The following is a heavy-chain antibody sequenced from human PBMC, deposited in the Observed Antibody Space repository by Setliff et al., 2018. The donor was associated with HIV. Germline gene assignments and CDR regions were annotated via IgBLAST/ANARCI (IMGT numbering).Heavy chain of an antibody. CDR2: ISASGGST. Sequence: QPGGSLRLSCAASRFNFNNYAMSWVRQAPGKGPEWVSAISASGGSTYYADSVKGRFTISRDNFKNTLYLQMNSLRAEDTAVYYCAKGGGELHAFDIWGQGTMVTVSS. D-gene: IGHD1-7*01. CDR1: RFNFNNYA. J-gene: IGHJ3*02. V-gene: IGHV3-23*01. CDR3: AKGGGELHAFDI.